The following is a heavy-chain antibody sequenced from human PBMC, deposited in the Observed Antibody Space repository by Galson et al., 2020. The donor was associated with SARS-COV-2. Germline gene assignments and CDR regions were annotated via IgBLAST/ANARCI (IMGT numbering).Heavy chain of an antibody. CDR3: ARVPLLEPDYCDYGRDV. J-gene: IGHJ6*02. D-gene: IGHD1-1*01. CDR2: IDWDDDP. CDR1: GFSLRPSGMC. V-gene: IGHV2-70*01. Sequence: SGPTLVQPTQTLTLTCTFSGFSLRPSGMCVSWIRQPPGKALEWLALIDWDDDPYYSTSLKTRLTISKDTSKNQVVLTMTNMDPVDTATYYWARVPLLEPDYCDYGRDVWGQGTTVTVSS.